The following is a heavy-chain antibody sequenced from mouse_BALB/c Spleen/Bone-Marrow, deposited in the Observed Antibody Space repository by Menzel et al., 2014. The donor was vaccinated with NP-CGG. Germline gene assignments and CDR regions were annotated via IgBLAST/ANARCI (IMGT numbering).Heavy chain of an antibody. CDR1: GYTFTDYW. J-gene: IGHJ2*01. CDR3: ARERDYGSSPIGC. D-gene: IGHD1-1*01. Sequence: QVQLKHSGAELVMPGASVKMSCKASGYTFTDYWMHWVKQRPGQGLEWIGAIDTSDSYTSYNQKFKGKATFTVDESSSTAYMQLSSLTSEDSAVYYCARERDYGSSPIGCWGRGTTLTVSS. CDR2: IDTSDSYT. V-gene: IGHV1-69*01.